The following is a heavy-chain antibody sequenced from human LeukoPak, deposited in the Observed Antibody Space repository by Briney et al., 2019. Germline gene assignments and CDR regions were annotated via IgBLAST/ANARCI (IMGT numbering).Heavy chain of an antibody. CDR1: GYTFTSYG. D-gene: IGHD3-16*01. CDR2: ISAYNGNT. CDR3: ARDLRGPHRDYGDYVDY. J-gene: IGHJ4*02. Sequence: ASVKVSCKASGYTFTSYGISWVRQAPGQGLEWMGWISAYNGNTNYAQKLQGRVTMTTDTSTSTAYMELRSLRSDDTAVYYCARDLRGPHRDYGDYVDYWGQGTLVTVSS. V-gene: IGHV1-18*01.